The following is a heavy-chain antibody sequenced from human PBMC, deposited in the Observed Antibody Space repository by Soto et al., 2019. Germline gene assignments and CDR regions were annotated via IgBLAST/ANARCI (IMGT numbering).Heavy chain of an antibody. V-gene: IGHV2-5*02. D-gene: IGHD5-12*01. CDR1: GFSLSTRGVA. CDR2: IYWDEDK. J-gene: IGHJ4*02. CDR3: AHRPRGYTYYFDY. Sequence: QITLKESGPTLVKPTQTLTLTCTFSGFSLSTRGVAVGWFRQPPGKALEWLALIYWDEDKWYSPSLKSRLTITDDTSKHQVVLTMTNIDPVDTATYYCAHRPRGYTYYFDYRGQGTLVTVSS.